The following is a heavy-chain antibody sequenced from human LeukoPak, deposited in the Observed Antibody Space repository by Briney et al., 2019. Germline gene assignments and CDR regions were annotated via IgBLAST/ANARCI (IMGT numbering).Heavy chain of an antibody. CDR1: GGTFSSYT. J-gene: IGHJ4*02. V-gene: IGHV1-69*02. D-gene: IGHD2-2*01. Sequence: GASVKVSCKASGGTFSSYTISWVRQAPGQGLEWMGRIIPILGIANYAQKFQGRVTITADKSTSTAYMELSSLRSEDTAVYYCASRPYCGSTSCLPDYWGQGTLVTVSS. CDR3: ASRPYCGSTSCLPDY. CDR2: IIPILGIA.